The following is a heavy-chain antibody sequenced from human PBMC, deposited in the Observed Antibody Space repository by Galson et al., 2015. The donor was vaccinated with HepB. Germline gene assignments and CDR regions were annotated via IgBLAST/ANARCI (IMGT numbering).Heavy chain of an antibody. V-gene: IGHV1-18*01. CDR3: ARGARPLGVGATQSNWFDP. CDR1: GYTFSSYS. Sequence: SVKVSCKASGYTFSSYSITWVRQAPGQGLEWMGWISTYKRDTEYAQNFQGRATLTGDTSTTTAYMELRSLRSDDTAVYFCARGARPLGVGATQSNWFDPWGQGTLVTVSS. J-gene: IGHJ5*02. CDR2: ISTYKRDT. D-gene: IGHD2-15*01.